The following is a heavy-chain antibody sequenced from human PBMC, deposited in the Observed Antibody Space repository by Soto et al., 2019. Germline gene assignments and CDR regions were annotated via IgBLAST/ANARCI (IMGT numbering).Heavy chain of an antibody. Sequence: GGSLRLSCAASGFTFRTYTMNWVRQAPGKGLEWVSSISSGSTYIYYADSVKGRFTISRDNAKNSLFLQMNSLRAEDSALYYCAGAPPGTNFDPYYFDYWGQGTLVTVSS. D-gene: IGHD1-7*01. J-gene: IGHJ4*02. V-gene: IGHV3-21*01. CDR1: GFTFRTYT. CDR2: ISSGSTYI. CDR3: AGAPPGTNFDPYYFDY.